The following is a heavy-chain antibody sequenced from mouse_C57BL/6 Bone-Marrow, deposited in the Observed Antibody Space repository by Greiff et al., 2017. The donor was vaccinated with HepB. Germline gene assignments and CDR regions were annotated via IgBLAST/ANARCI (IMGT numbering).Heavy chain of an antibody. CDR2: IYPGSGST. Sequence: QVQLQQPGAELVKPGASVKMSCKASGYTFTSYWITWVKQRPGQGLEWIGDIYPGSGSTNYNEKFKSKATLTVDTSSSTAYMQLSSLTSEDSAVYYCAREGGTYYGSSYDWYFDVWGTGTTVTVSS. V-gene: IGHV1-55*01. CDR1: GYTFTSYW. CDR3: AREGGTYYGSSYDWYFDV. J-gene: IGHJ1*03. D-gene: IGHD1-1*01.